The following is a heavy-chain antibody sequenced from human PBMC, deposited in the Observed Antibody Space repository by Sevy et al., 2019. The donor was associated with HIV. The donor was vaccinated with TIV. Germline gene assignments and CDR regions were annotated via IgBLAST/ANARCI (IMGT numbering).Heavy chain of an antibody. D-gene: IGHD1-26*01. CDR3: ARDLVGATSD. Sequence: GGSLRLSCAASGFTFSSYVMHWVRQAPGKGLEWVAHIWAGGSDKYYADSVKGRFTISRDNSKNMLYLQMNSLRPEDTAVYYCARDLVGATSDWGQGTLVTVSS. CDR1: GFTFSSYV. V-gene: IGHV3-30*04. J-gene: IGHJ4*02. CDR2: IWAGGSDK.